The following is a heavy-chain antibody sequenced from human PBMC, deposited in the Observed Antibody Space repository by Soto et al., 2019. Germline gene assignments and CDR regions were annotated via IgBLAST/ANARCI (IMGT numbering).Heavy chain of an antibody. J-gene: IGHJ6*02. Sequence: PGESLKISCKGSGYSFTSYWISWVRQMPGKGLEWMGRIDPSDSYTNYSPSFQGHVTISADKSISTAYLQWSSLKASDTAMYYCARDALHYDSYYYGMGVWGQGTTVTVSS. CDR3: ARDALHYDSYYYGMGV. V-gene: IGHV5-10-1*01. CDR1: GYSFTSYW. D-gene: IGHD3-3*01. CDR2: IDPSDSYT.